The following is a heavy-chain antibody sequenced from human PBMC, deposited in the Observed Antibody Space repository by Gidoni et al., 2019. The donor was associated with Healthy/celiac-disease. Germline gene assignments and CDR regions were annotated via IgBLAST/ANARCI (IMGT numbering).Heavy chain of an antibody. CDR3: AGGHYCSSTSCYSYYYYGMDV. D-gene: IGHD2-2*01. J-gene: IGHJ6*02. CDR2: IYTSGST. CDR1: GGSISSYY. V-gene: IGHV4-4*07. Sequence: QVQLQESCPGLVKPSETLSLTCTVSGGSISSYYWRWIRQPAGKGLEWIGRIYTSGSTNYNPSLKSRVTMSVDTSKNQFSLKLSSVTAADTAVYYCAGGHYCSSTSCYSYYYYGMDVWGQGTTVTVSS.